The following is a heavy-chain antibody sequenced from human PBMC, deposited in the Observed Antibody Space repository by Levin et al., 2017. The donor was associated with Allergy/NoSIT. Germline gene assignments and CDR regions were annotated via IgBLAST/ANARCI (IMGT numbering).Heavy chain of an antibody. V-gene: IGHV4-34*01. D-gene: IGHD1-7*01. J-gene: IGHJ6*02. CDR2: INHSGST. CDR1: GGSFSGYY. CDR3: ARDGRTTRKAYYYYGMDV. Sequence: SETLSLTCAVYGGSFSGYYWSWIRQPPGKGLEWIGEINHSGSTNYNPSLKSRVTISVDTSKNQFSLKLSSVTAADTAVYYCARDGRTTRKAYYYYGMDVWGQGTTVTVSS.